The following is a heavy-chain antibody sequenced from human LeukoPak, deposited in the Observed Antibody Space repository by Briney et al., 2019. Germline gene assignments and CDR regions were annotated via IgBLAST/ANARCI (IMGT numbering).Heavy chain of an antibody. V-gene: IGHV4-39*07. D-gene: IGHD1-26*01. Sequence: SETLSLTCTVSGGSISRRDSYWGWIRQSPGTGLEWIGSIYYTGSTYYNNNPSLQGRVTISMDTSENQFSLKLTSVTAADTAIYYCTRKREGPATGIDYWGQGTLVTVSS. CDR1: GGSISRRDSY. CDR2: IYYTGST. J-gene: IGHJ4*02. CDR3: TRKREGPATGIDY.